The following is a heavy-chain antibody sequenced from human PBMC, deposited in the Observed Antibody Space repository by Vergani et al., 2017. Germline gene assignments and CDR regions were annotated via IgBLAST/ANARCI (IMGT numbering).Heavy chain of an antibody. D-gene: IGHD1-26*01. V-gene: IGHV3-73*02. CDR1: GFTFSGSA. Sequence: EELLVQSGGGLVQPGGSLKLSCVASGFTFSGSAIHWVRQSSGKGLEWLGRIRSKANDYATEYSVSVIGRFTISRDDSTYTAYLQMQNLRLDDTSVYYCTSGGLYVGPTQRYSDYWGQGSLVTVSS. CDR2: IRSKANDYAT. J-gene: IGHJ4*02. CDR3: TSGGLYVGPTQRYSDY.